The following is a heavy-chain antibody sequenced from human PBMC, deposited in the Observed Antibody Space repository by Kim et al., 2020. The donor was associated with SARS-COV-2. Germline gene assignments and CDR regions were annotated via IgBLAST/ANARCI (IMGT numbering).Heavy chain of an antibody. D-gene: IGHD4-4*01. CDR3: AKVTTKTAPFYDS. Sequence: HYAVSVQGRFTITRDNSRNALNLEMNSLRAEDTALYYCAKVTTKTAPFYDSWGQGTLVTVSS. V-gene: IGHV3-23*01. J-gene: IGHJ4*02.